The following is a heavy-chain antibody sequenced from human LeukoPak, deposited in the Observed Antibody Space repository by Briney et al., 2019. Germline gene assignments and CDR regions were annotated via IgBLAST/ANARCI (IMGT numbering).Heavy chain of an antibody. J-gene: IGHJ4*02. CDR1: GGSISSYY. V-gene: IGHV4-4*07. Sequence: SETLSLTCTVSGGSISSYYWSWIRQPAGKGLEWIGRIYTSGSTSSNPSLKSRVTMSVDTSKNQFSLKLSSVTAADTAVYYCASSSSGWFWNYWGQRTLVTVSS. D-gene: IGHD6-19*01. CDR3: ASSSSGWFWNY. CDR2: IYTSGST.